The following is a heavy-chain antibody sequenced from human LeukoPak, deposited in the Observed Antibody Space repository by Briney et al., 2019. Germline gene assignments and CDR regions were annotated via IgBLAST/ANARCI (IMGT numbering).Heavy chain of an antibody. CDR2: ISSGSSYI. Sequence: GGSLRLSCAASGFTFSSYSMNWVRQAPGKGLEWVSAISSGSSYIYYADAVKGRFTISRDSAKNSLYLQMNSLRADDTAVYYCARDIGRVVDYWGQGTLVTVSS. CDR3: ARDIGRVVDY. V-gene: IGHV3-21*01. CDR1: GFTFSSYS. J-gene: IGHJ4*02. D-gene: IGHD3-16*02.